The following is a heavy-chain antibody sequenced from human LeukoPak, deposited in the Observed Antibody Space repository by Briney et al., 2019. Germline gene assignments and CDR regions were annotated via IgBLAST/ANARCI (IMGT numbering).Heavy chain of an antibody. CDR1: GFTFDDYA. D-gene: IGHD7-27*01. Sequence: GGSLRLSCAASGFTFDDYAMHWVRQAPGKGLEWVSGISWNSGSIGYADSVKGRFTISRDNAKNSLYLQMNSLRAEDTAVYYCAYDWGSDYWGQGTLVTVSS. V-gene: IGHV3-9*01. CDR3: AYDWGSDY. CDR2: ISWNSGSI. J-gene: IGHJ4*02.